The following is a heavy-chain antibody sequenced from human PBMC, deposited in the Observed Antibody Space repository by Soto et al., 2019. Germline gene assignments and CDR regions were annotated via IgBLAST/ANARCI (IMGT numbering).Heavy chain of an antibody. Sequence: PSETLSLTCTVSGGSISSYYWSWIRQPPGKGLEWIGYIYYSGSTNYNPSLKSRVTISVDTSKNQFSLKLSSVTAADTAVYYCARHIEYYYGSGSYYNVGAPYYYYYYMAVWGKGTTVTVSS. CDR3: ARHIEYYYGSGSYYNVGAPYYYYYYMAV. CDR2: IYYSGST. D-gene: IGHD3-10*01. CDR1: GGSISSYY. V-gene: IGHV4-59*08. J-gene: IGHJ6*03.